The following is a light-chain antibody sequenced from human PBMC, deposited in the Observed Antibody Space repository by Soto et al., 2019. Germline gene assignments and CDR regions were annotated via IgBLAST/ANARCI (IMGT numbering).Light chain of an antibody. Sequence: EIGMTQSTATLSVSPGERATLSWRASQSVSSNLAWYQHKPGQAPRLLTYGASTRATGIPARFSGSGYGAEFNLTISSLQTEDFAVYYCQQYYNWPRTFGQGTKVDIK. CDR3: QQYYNWPRT. V-gene: IGKV3-15*01. CDR1: QSVSSN. J-gene: IGKJ1*01. CDR2: GAS.